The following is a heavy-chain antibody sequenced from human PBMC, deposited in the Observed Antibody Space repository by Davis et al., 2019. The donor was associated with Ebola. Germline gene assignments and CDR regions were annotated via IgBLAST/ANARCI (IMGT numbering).Heavy chain of an antibody. D-gene: IGHD5-24*01. CDR2: ISGIGGRT. CDR3: AKDWGDGYNSYSFDP. V-gene: IGHV3-23*01. J-gene: IGHJ5*02. CDR1: GFTFTSHG. Sequence: PGGSLRLSCAASGFTFTSHGMDWVRQAPGKGLEWVSVISGIGGRTDYADSVKGRFTISRDDSKNMVYLQMNSLRVEDTAIYYCAKDWGDGYNSYSFDPWGQGTLVIVSS.